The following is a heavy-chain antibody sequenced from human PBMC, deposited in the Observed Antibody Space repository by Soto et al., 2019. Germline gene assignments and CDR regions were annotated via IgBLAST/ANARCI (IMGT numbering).Heavy chain of an antibody. V-gene: IGHV3-33*01. CDR1: GFTCSNYG. Sequence: GSLRLACAASGFTCSNYGMHWVRQAPGKGLEWVAVIWYDGNNKYYADSVKGRFTISRDNSNNTLYVQMTSLRAEDTAVYYCARGLHSLFDYWGQGTLVTVSS. CDR3: ARGLHSLFDY. J-gene: IGHJ4*02. D-gene: IGHD2-21*01. CDR2: IWYDGNNK.